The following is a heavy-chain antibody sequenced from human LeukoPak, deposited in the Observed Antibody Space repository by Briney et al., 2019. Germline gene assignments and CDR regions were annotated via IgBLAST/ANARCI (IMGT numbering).Heavy chain of an antibody. J-gene: IGHJ4*02. V-gene: IGHV5-51*01. CDR2: IYPGDSDT. CDR3: ARGVGYYDSSGYYLDY. CDR1: GYIFTSYW. Sequence: GESLKISCKGSGYIFTSYWIGWVRQMPGKGLEWMGIIYPGDSDTRYSPSFQGQVTISADKSISTAYLQWSSLKASDTAMYYCARGVGYYDSSGYYLDYRGQGTLVAVSS. D-gene: IGHD3-22*01.